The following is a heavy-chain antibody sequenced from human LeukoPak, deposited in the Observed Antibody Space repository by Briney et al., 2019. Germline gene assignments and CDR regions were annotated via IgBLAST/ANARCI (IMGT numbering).Heavy chain of an antibody. J-gene: IGHJ5*02. CDR2: INPSGGST. V-gene: IGHV1-46*03. CDR1: GYTFTSYY. D-gene: IGHD2-2*01. Sequence: ASVKVSCKASGYTFTSYYMHWVRQAPGQGLEWMGIINPSGGSTSHAQKFQGRVTMTRDTSTSTVYMELSSLRSEDTAVYYCARETDIVVVPAASERWLDPWGQGTLVTVSS. CDR3: ARETDIVVVPAASERWLDP.